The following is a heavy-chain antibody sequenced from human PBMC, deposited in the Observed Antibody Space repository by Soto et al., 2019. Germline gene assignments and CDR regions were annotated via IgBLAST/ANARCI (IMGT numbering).Heavy chain of an antibody. CDR1: GASVTNYY. J-gene: IGHJ5*02. D-gene: IGHD3-16*01. V-gene: IGHV4-59*02. CDR2: IYDSGST. Sequence: QVQLQESGPGLVKPSETLALNCTVSGASVTNYYWSWIRQSPGKGLDWLGHIYDSGSTKYNPSLKSRVNISVDTSKNQFSLNLTSVTAADKAVYYCARGPIMTAFGGVPEALNWFDPWGQGVLVSVSS. CDR3: ARGPIMTAFGGVPEALNWFDP.